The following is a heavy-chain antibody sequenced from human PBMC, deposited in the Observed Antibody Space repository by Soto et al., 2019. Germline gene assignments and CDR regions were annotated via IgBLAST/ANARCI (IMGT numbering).Heavy chain of an antibody. CDR3: ARVPRIAAAGKGYFDY. D-gene: IGHD6-13*01. V-gene: IGHV1-2*02. J-gene: IGHJ4*02. CDR2: INPNSGGT. Sequence: RASVKVSCKASGYTFTGYYMHWVRQAPGQGLEWMGWINPNSGGTNYAQKFQGRVTMTRDTSISTAYMELSRLRSDDTAVYYCARVPRIAAAGKGYFDYWGQGTLVTVSS. CDR1: GYTFTGYY.